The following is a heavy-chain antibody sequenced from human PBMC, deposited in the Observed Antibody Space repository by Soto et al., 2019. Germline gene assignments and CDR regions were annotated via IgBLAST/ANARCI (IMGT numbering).Heavy chain of an antibody. CDR1: GGSVSSSSSY. Sequence: QVQLQESGPGLVKPSETLSLTCSVSGGSVSSSSSYWNWIRQPPGKGLEWIGYLHYSGGTSYNPSLKSRVTISVDTSKNLLPLKLTSVTAADTAVYYCGSSPPEPRQNWFDPWGQGTLVTVSS. CDR3: GSSPPEPRQNWFDP. J-gene: IGHJ5*02. CDR2: LHYSGGT. V-gene: IGHV4-61*01. D-gene: IGHD1-1*01.